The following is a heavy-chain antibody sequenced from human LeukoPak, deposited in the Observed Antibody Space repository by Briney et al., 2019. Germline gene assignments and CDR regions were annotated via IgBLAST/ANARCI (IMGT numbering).Heavy chain of an antibody. CDR1: GYTFTGYY. D-gene: IGHD3-3*02. V-gene: IGHV1-2*02. CDR3: ARDLRNHFWSVYYR. CDR2: INPNSGGT. J-gene: IGHJ4*02. Sequence: GASVKVSCKASGYTFTGYYMHWVRQAPGQGLGWMGWINPNSGGTNYAQKFQGRVTMTRDTSISTAYMEQSRLRSDDTAVYYCARDLRNHFWSVYYRWGQGTLVTVSS.